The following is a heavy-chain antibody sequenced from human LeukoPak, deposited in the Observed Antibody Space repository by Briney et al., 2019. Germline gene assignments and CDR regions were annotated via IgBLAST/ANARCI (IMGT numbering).Heavy chain of an antibody. D-gene: IGHD1-14*01. J-gene: IGHJ3*01. CDR1: ASISNRYW. V-gene: IGHV3-7*01. CDR3: AREYR. CDR2: IKVDGSVK. Sequence: GGSQRLFYTAYASISNRYWMSWVRQAPGRGLGWVAIIKVDGSVKYYVDSVTGRFTISRDNAKSSLHLQMNSLEFEDTAVYYCAREYRWGQGTMVTVSS.